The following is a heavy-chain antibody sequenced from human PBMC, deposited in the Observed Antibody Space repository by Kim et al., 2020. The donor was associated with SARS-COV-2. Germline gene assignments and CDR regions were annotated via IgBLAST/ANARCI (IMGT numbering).Heavy chain of an antibody. Sequence: SETLSLTCAVYGGSFSGYYWSWIRQPPGKGLEWIGEINHSGSTNYNPSLKSRVTISVDTSKNQFSLKLSSVTAADTAVYYCARWRVQYGSGSYYNFPYYYGMDVWGQGTTVTVSS. CDR2: INHSGST. D-gene: IGHD3-10*01. CDR3: ARWRVQYGSGSYYNFPYYYGMDV. CDR1: GGSFSGYY. J-gene: IGHJ6*02. V-gene: IGHV4-34*01.